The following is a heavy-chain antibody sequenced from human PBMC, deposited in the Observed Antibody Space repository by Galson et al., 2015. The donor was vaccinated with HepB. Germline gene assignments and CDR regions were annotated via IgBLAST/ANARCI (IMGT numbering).Heavy chain of an antibody. D-gene: IGHD5-18*01. J-gene: IGHJ4*02. CDR3: ARVPTLQDTAMVMTELYYFDY. Sequence: SLRLSCAASGFTFSSYWMSWVRQAPGKGLEWVANIKQDGSEKYYVDSVKGRFTISRDNAKNSLYLQMNSLRAEDTAVYYCARVPTLQDTAMVMTELYYFDYWGQGTLVTVSS. V-gene: IGHV3-7*01. CDR1: GFTFSSYW. CDR2: IKQDGSEK.